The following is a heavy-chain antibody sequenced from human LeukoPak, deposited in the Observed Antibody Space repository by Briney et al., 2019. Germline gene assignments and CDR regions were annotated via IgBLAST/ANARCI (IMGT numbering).Heavy chain of an antibody. J-gene: IGHJ1*01. Sequence: GGSLRLSCAASGFTVSSNYMSWVRQAPGKGLEWVSVIYSGGSTYYADSVKGRFTISRDNAKNSLYLQMNSLRAEDTALYFCARGPPNYYDSSGYFYLWGQGTLVTVSS. D-gene: IGHD3-22*01. V-gene: IGHV3-66*01. CDR1: GFTVSSNY. CDR3: ARGPPNYYDSSGYFYL. CDR2: IYSGGST.